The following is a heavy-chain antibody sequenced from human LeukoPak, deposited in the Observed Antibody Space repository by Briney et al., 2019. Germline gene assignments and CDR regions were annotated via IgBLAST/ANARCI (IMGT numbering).Heavy chain of an antibody. CDR1: GFTFSNAW. CDR3: AKDRRAGSYDY. J-gene: IGHJ4*02. D-gene: IGHD3-10*01. Sequence: GGSLRLSCAASGFTFSNAWMTWVRQAPGKGLEWVSAISGSGGSTYYADSVKGRFTISRDNSKNTLYLQMNSLRAEDTAVYYCAKDRRAGSYDYWGQGTLVTVSS. V-gene: IGHV3-23*01. CDR2: ISGSGGST.